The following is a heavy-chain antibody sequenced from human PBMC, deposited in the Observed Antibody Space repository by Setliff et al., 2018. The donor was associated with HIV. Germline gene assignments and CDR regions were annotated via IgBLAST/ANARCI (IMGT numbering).Heavy chain of an antibody. V-gene: IGHV4-61*02. CDR1: GGSISSGSYY. Sequence: LSLTCTVSGGSISSGSYYWSWIRQPAGKGLEWIGRIYTSGSTKYNPSLKSRVTMSVDTSKNQFSLKVSSVTAADTAVYYCARVARGGHSSRWYYFDYWGQGTLVTVSS. CDR2: IYTSGST. J-gene: IGHJ4*02. CDR3: ARVARGGHSSRWYYFDY. D-gene: IGHD6-13*01.